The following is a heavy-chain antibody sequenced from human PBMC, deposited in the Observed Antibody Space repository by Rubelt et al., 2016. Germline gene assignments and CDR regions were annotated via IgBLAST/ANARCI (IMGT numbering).Heavy chain of an antibody. Sequence: QVQLQESGPGLVKPSETLSLTCTVSGVSISSYYWSWIRQPPGKGLEWIGEINHSGSTNYNPSLKSRVTISVDTSKNQFSLNVSSVTAADTAVYYCARGDIAAAGAPFDYWGQGTLVTVSA. D-gene: IGHD6-13*01. J-gene: IGHJ4*02. CDR3: ARGDIAAAGAPFDY. CDR2: INHSGST. V-gene: IGHV4-34*01. CDR1: GVSISSYY.